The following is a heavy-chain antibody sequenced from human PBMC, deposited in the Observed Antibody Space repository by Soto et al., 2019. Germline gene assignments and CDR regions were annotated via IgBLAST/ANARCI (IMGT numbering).Heavy chain of an antibody. CDR3: ARGFLNYYGSGSPNFDY. D-gene: IGHD3-10*01. J-gene: IGHJ4*02. Sequence: GGSLRLSCAASGFTFSNYDMSWVRQAPGKGLEWVSTISGGGGRIYYADSVKGRFTISRDNSKNTLYLQMNSLRAEDTAVYYCARGFLNYYGSGSPNFDYWGQGTLVTVSS. CDR2: ISGGGGRI. V-gene: IGHV3-23*01. CDR1: GFTFSNYD.